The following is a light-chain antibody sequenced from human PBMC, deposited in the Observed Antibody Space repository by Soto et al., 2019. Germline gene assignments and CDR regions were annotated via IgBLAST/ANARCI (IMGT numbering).Light chain of an antibody. J-gene: IGLJ2*01. CDR1: SSDIGDYKY. CDR3: SSYTSTNFVI. Sequence: QSALTQPASVSGSPGQSITISCTGSSSDIGDYKYVSWYKQHPGKAPKLMIYDVSNRPSGVSNRFSGSKSGNTASLTISGLRAEDEADYYCSSYTSTNFVIFGGGTKLTVL. V-gene: IGLV2-14*01. CDR2: DVS.